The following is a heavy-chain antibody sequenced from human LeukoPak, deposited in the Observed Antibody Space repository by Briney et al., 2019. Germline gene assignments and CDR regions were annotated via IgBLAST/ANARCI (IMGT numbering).Heavy chain of an antibody. D-gene: IGHD5-24*01. J-gene: IGHJ4*02. CDR1: GYTFTTSW. V-gene: IGHV5-51*01. CDR3: AILNHPDGRVY. Sequence: KPEDPLLISCQRFGYTFTTSWIGWVRQLPGKGLEWMAIIDVGNSDTKYSPSFQGQVSISTDRSISTAYLQWSSLQASDTAIYYCAILNHPDGRVYWGQGTLVTVSS. CDR2: IDVGNSDT.